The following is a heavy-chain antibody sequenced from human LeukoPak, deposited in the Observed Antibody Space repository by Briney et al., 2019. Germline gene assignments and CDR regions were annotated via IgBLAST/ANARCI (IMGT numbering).Heavy chain of an antibody. V-gene: IGHV1-2*02. CDR1: GYTFTSYG. J-gene: IGHJ4*02. CDR2: INPNSGGT. D-gene: IGHD6-19*01. Sequence: ASVKVSCKASGYTFTSYGISWVRQAPGQGLEWMGWINPNSGGTNYAQKFQGRVTMTRDTSISTAYMELSRLRSDDTAVYYCAREQWVRRTHSGWYPHSWGQGTLVTVSS. CDR3: AREQWVRRTHSGWYPHS.